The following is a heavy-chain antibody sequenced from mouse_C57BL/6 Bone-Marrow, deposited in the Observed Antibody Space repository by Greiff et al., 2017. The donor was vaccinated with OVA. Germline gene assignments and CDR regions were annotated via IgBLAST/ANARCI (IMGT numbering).Heavy chain of an antibody. D-gene: IGHD1-1*01. CDR3: TRWGYYGSSYFYYFDY. CDR1: GYTFTDYE. J-gene: IGHJ2*01. CDR2: IDPETGGT. Sequence: QVQLKESGAELVRPGASVTLSCKASGYTFTDYEMHWVKQTPVHGLEWIGAIDPETGGTAYNQKFKGKAILTADKSSSTAYMELRSLTSEDSAVYYCTRWGYYGSSYFYYFDYWGQGTTLTVSS. V-gene: IGHV1-15*01.